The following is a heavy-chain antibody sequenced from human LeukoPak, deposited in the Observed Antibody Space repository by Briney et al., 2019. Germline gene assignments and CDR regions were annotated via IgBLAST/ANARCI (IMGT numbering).Heavy chain of an antibody. CDR1: GFTFSSYS. V-gene: IGHV3-21*01. Sequence: GGSLRLSCAASGFTFSSYSMNWIRQAPGKGLEWVSSISGSSSYIYYADSVKGRFTISRDNAKNSLYLQMNSLRAEDTAVYYCARDGRGKYYYGSGSDYWGQGALVTVSS. J-gene: IGHJ4*02. D-gene: IGHD3-10*01. CDR2: ISGSSSYI. CDR3: ARDGRGKYYYGSGSDY.